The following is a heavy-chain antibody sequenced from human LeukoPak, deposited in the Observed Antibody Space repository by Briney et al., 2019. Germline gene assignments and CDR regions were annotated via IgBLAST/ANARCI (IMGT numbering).Heavy chain of an antibody. Sequence: SGGSLRLSCAASGFTFSSYGMHWVRQAPGKGLEWVAFIRYDGSNKYYADSVKGRFTISRDNSKNTLYLQMNSLRAEDTAVYYCAIPYVWGSGTFDIWGQGTMVTVSS. V-gene: IGHV3-30*02. CDR2: IRYDGSNK. CDR3: AIPYVWGSGTFDI. J-gene: IGHJ3*02. CDR1: GFTFSSYG. D-gene: IGHD3-16*01.